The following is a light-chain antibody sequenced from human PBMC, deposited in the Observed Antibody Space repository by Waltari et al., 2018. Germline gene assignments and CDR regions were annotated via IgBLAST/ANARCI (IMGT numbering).Light chain of an antibody. Sequence: ETVLTQSPATLSLSPGESATLSCKASQSVRSFLAWYQHKPGQAPRLLIYDASNRATGMPPRFSGSGSGTDFALTITRLEPEDSAVYYCQQRNNWPPRYTFGQGTKLEIK. V-gene: IGKV3-11*01. CDR1: QSVRSF. CDR3: QQRNNWPPRYT. CDR2: DAS. J-gene: IGKJ2*01.